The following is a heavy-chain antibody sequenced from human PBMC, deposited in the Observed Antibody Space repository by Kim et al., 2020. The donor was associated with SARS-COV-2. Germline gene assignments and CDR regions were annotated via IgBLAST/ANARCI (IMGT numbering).Heavy chain of an antibody. CDR1: GFTFSSYS. J-gene: IGHJ5*02. Sequence: GGSLRLSCAASGFTFSSYSMNWVRQAPGKGLEWVSYISSSSSTIYYADSVKGRFTISRDNAKNSLYLQMNSLRDEDTAVYYCARDALAGNCSGCSYYWFDPWGQGTMVTLSS. CDR2: ISSSSSTI. V-gene: IGHV3-48*02. D-gene: IGHD2-15*01. CDR3: ARDALAGNCSGCSYYWFDP.